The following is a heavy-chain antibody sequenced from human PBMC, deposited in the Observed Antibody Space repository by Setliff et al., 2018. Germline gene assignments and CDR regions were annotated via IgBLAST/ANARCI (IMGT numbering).Heavy chain of an antibody. J-gene: IGHJ4*02. V-gene: IGHV4-59*01. CDR3: ARYRNYFDSSGQTQYYFDY. Sequence: SETLSLTCSVSGASITDSYWNWVRQPPGKGLEWVGYIHYSGSASYNPSLKSRVTMSVDISKSQFSLKLTSVTPADTAVYYCARYRNYFDSSGQTQYYFDYWGQGTLVTVSS. D-gene: IGHD3-22*01. CDR1: GASITDSY. CDR2: IHYSGSA.